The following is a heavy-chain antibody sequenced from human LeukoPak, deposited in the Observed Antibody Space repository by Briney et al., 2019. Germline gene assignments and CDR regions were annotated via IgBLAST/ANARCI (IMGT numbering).Heavy chain of an antibody. V-gene: IGHV3-33*01. J-gene: IGHJ4*02. Sequence: GGSLRLSCAASGFTFSDYGIHWVRQAPGRGLEWVAVIWSDGSNKYYADSVKGRFTISRDNSKKTLYLQMNSLRVEDTAVYYCVRASGSFDYWGQGTLVTVSS. D-gene: IGHD3-10*01. CDR2: IWSDGSNK. CDR3: VRASGSFDY. CDR1: GFTFSDYG.